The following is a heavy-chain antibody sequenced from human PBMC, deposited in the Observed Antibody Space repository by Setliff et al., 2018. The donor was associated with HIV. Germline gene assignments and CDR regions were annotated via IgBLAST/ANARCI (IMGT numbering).Heavy chain of an antibody. J-gene: IGHJ3*02. CDR3: ASPFGASDSGGYEYEAFAI. CDR1: GYSFTGHY. V-gene: IGHV1-2*06. CDR2: IDPNSGGT. Sequence: ASVKVSCKASGYSFTGHYIHWVRQAPGQGLEGLGRIDPNSGGTKYAQKFQGRVTMTRDTSITTAYMELSRLGSDDTAVYYCASPFGASDSGGYEYEAFAIWGQGTMVTVSS. D-gene: IGHD3-22*01.